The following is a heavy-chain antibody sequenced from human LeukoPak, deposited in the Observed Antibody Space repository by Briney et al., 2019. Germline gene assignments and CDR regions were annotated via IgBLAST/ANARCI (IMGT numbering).Heavy chain of an antibody. CDR1: RDSSTVYY. CDR2: INPNSGGT. CDR3: AGDIVVAPAADDAFDV. Sequence: ASVKVSCKASRDSSTVYYIRTVRQAPGQGLEWMGWINPNSGGTNYAQKFQGRVTMTRDTSISTAYMELSRLRSDDTAVYYCAGDIVVAPAADDAFDVWGQGTMVTVSS. J-gene: IGHJ3*01. V-gene: IGHV1-2*02. D-gene: IGHD2-2*01.